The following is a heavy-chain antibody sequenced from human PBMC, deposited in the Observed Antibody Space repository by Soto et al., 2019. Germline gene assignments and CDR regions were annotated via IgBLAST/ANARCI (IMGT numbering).Heavy chain of an antibody. V-gene: IGHV1-18*04. J-gene: IGHJ6*02. CDR1: GYTFTSYG. Sequence: ASVKVSCKASGYTFTSYGISWVRQAPGQGLGWMGWISAYNGNTNYAQKLQGRVTMTTDTSTSTAYMELRSLRSDDTAVYYCARDLANIVVVPAASYYYYGMDVWGQGTTVTVSS. CDR2: ISAYNGNT. D-gene: IGHD2-2*01. CDR3: ARDLANIVVVPAASYYYYGMDV.